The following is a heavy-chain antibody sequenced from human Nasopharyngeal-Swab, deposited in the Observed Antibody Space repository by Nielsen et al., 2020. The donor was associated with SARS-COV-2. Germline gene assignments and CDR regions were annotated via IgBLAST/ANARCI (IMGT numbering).Heavy chain of an antibody. D-gene: IGHD6-19*01. J-gene: IGHJ4*02. CDR3: ARETVAGTRPDY. V-gene: IGHV3-30*03. Sequence: SLKISCAASGFTFSSYGMHWVRQAPGKGLEWVAVISYDGSNKYYADSVKGRFTISRDNSKNTLYLQMNSLRAEDTAVYYCARETVAGTRPDYWGQGTLVTVSS. CDR1: GFTFSSYG. CDR2: ISYDGSNK.